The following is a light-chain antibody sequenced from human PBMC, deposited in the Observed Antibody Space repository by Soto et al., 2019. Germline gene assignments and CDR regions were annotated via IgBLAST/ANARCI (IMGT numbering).Light chain of an antibody. CDR1: QSISSY. Sequence: DIQMTQSPSSLSASVGDRVTITCRASQSISSYLNWYQQKPGKAPKLLIYAASSLQSGVPSRFSGGGSGTDFTLTISSLQPEDFATYYCQQSYSTPRTSGQGTKLEIK. V-gene: IGKV1-39*01. J-gene: IGKJ2*02. CDR3: QQSYSTPRT. CDR2: AAS.